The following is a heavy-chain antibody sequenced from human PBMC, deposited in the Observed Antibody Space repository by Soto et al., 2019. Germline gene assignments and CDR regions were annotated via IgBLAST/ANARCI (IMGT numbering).Heavy chain of an antibody. CDR2: IYWNDDK. D-gene: IGHD3-10*01. CDR3: AHLGPTMGFGEGPWPFDY. Sequence: QITLKESGPTLVKPTQPLTLTCTFSGFSLSTSGVGVGWIRQPPGKALEWLALIYWNDDKRYSPSLKSRLTITKDTSKNQVVLTMTNMDPVDTATYYCAHLGPTMGFGEGPWPFDYWGQGTLVTVSS. J-gene: IGHJ4*02. CDR1: GFSLSTSGVG. V-gene: IGHV2-5*01.